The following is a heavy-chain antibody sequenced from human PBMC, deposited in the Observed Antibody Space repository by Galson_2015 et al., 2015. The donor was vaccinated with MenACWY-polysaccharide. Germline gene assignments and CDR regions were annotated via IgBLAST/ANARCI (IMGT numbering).Heavy chain of an antibody. J-gene: IGHJ4*02. Sequence: SLRLSCAASGFTFSNFWVSWVRQAPGKELEWVASIKQDGSEKYLVDSVKGRFIISRDNAENSLFLQMNSLRAEDTAVYYCARERWVRGVFFDQWGQGTLVTVSS. D-gene: IGHD3-10*01. CDR3: ARERWVRGVFFDQ. V-gene: IGHV3-7*01. CDR2: IKQDGSEK. CDR1: GFTFSNFW.